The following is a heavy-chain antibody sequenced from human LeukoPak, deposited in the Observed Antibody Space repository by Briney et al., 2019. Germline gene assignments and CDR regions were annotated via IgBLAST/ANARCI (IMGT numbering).Heavy chain of an antibody. D-gene: IGHD3-16*02. J-gene: IGHJ5*02. V-gene: IGHV1-2*02. CDR1: GYTFTSYG. CDR2: INPNSGGT. CDR3: ARDTGLDYDYVWGSYRFNWFDP. Sequence: ASVKVSCKASGYTFTSYGISWVRQAPGQGLEWMGWINPNSGGTNYAQKFQGRVTMTRDTSISTAYMELSRLRSDDTAVYYCARDTGLDYDYVWGSYRFNWFDPWGQGTLVTVSS.